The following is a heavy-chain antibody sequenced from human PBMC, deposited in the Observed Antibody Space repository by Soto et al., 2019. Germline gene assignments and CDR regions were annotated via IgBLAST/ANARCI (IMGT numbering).Heavy chain of an antibody. CDR2: ISSSGSTI. D-gene: IGHD1-1*01. CDR1: GFTFSSYE. J-gene: IGHJ4*02. Sequence: GSLRLSCAASGFTFSSYEMNWVRQAPGKGLEWVSYISSSGSTIYYADSVKGRFTISRDNAKNSLYLQMNSLRAEDTAVYYCAREAGTPAYFDYWGQGTLVTVSS. V-gene: IGHV3-48*03. CDR3: AREAGTPAYFDY.